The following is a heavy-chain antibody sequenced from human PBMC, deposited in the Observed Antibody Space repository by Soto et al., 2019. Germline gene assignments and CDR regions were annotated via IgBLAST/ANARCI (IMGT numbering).Heavy chain of an antibody. CDR3: ARGGIVVVPAATNWFDP. Sequence: QVQLVQSGAEVKKPGSSVKVSCKASGGTFSSYAISWVRQAPGQGLEWLGGIIPIFGTANYAQKFQGRVPITAEESTSKANMAVSSLRSEDRAEYYGARGGIVVVPAATNWFDPWGQGTLVTVSS. D-gene: IGHD2-2*01. CDR2: IIPIFGTA. V-gene: IGHV1-69*01. CDR1: GGTFSSYA. J-gene: IGHJ5*02.